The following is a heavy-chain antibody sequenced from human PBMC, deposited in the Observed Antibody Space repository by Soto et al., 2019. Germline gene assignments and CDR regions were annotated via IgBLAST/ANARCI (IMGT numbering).Heavy chain of an antibody. D-gene: IGHD6-19*01. Sequence: ASVNVSCKASGYTFTSYGISWVRQAPGQGLEWMGWISAYKGNTNYAQKLQGRVTITTDTSTSTAYMELMRLRSSDTAAYYCARITYSSGWYYFDYWGQGTLVTVSS. J-gene: IGHJ4*02. V-gene: IGHV1-18*01. CDR3: ARITYSSGWYYFDY. CDR1: GYTFTSYG. CDR2: ISAYKGNT.